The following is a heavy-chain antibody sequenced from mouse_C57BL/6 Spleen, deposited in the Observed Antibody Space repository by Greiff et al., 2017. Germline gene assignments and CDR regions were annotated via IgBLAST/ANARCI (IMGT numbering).Heavy chain of an antibody. V-gene: IGHV1-9*01. CDR2: ILPGSGST. CDR1: GYTFTGYW. J-gene: IGHJ4*01. CDR3: ARRESNYVRAYAMDD. Sequence: QVQLQQSGAELMKPGASVKLSCKATGYTFTGYWIAWVKQRPGHGLEWIGEILPGSGSTNYTEKFKGKATFTADTATNTAYMQLSSLTTEDTAIYYCARRESNYVRAYAMDDWGKGTSVTVSS. D-gene: IGHD2-5*01.